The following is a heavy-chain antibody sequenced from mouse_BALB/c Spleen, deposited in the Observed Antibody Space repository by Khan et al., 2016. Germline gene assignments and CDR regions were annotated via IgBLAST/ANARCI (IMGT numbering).Heavy chain of an antibody. CDR2: MNTYTGEP. Sequence: LVESGPELKKPGETVKISCKASGYTFTNYGMNWVKQAPGKGLKWMGWMNTYTGEPTYADDFKGRFVFSLKTSARTAYLQINNLKNEDTATYFCARDYDYDGDWYFDVGGAGTTVTVSS. V-gene: IGHV9-3-1*01. CDR3: ARDYDYDGDWYFDV. J-gene: IGHJ1*01. D-gene: IGHD2-4*01. CDR1: GYTFTNYG.